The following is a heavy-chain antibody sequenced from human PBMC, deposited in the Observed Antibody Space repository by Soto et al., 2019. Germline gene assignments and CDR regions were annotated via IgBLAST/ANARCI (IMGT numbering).Heavy chain of an antibody. V-gene: IGHV1-69*13. J-gene: IGHJ5*01. CDR3: AREDRRSSSWFDS. CDR2: IIPIFGTA. CDR1: GGTFSSYA. D-gene: IGHD6-13*01. Sequence: EASVKVSCKASGGTFSSYAISWVRQAPGQGLEWMGGIIPIFGTANYAQKFQGRVTITADESTSTAYMELSSLRSEDTAVYYCAREDRRSSSWFDSWGQGTLVTVSS.